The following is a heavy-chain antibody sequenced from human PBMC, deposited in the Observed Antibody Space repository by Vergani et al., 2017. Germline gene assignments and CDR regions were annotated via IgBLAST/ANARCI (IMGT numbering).Heavy chain of an antibody. CDR2: IYHSGST. CDR3: ARDGSGSYVGMDV. V-gene: IGHV4-38-2*02. J-gene: IGHJ6*02. Sequence: QVQLHESGPGLVKPSETLSLTCAVSGYSISSGYYWGWIRQPPGKGLEWIGSIYHSGSTYYNPSLKSRVTISVDTSKNQFSLKLSSVTAADTAVYYCARDGSGSYVGMDVWGQGTTVTVSS. CDR1: GYSISSGYY. D-gene: IGHD3-10*01.